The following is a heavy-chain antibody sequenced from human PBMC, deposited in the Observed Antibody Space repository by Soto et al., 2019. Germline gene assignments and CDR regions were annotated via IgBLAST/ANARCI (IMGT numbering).Heavy chain of an antibody. V-gene: IGHV4-59*01. CDR2: TYYTGST. D-gene: IGHD3-10*01. J-gene: IGHJ4*02. Sequence: QVQLQESGPGLVKPSETLSLNCTVSGGSISSFYWSWIRQSPGKGLEWIGYTYYTGSTVYNPSLKSRVTISPDTSKTQFSLKLSSVTAADTAVYYCARVMYGSGSYLHTFDYWGQGTLVTVSS. CDR1: GGSISSFY. CDR3: ARVMYGSGSYLHTFDY.